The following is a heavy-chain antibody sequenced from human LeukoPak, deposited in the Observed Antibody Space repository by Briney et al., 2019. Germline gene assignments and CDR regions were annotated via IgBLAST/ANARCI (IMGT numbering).Heavy chain of an antibody. CDR2: IKQDGSEK. J-gene: IGHJ4*02. D-gene: IGHD1-1*01. CDR3: ASYNPYY. CDR1: GFTFSSNW. Sequence: GGSLRLSCAVSGFTFSSNWMSWVRQAPGKGLEWVANIKQDGSEKYYVDSMKGRFTISRDNAKNSLYLQMNSLRAEDTAVYYCASYNPYYGGQGTLVAVSS. V-gene: IGHV3-7*03.